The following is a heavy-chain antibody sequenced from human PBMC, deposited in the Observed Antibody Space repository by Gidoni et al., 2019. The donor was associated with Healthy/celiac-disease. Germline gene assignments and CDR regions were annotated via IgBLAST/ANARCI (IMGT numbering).Heavy chain of an antibody. CDR1: GYSISSGYY. J-gene: IGHJ6*02. Sequence: QVQLQESGPGLVKPSATLSLTCTVSGYSISSGYYWGWIRQPPGKGLEWIGSIYHSGSTYYNPSLKSRVTISVDTSKNQFSLRLSSATAADTAVYYCAREGGYSSGWFQRAYYYGMDVWGQGTTVTVSS. V-gene: IGHV4-38-2*02. CDR3: AREGGYSSGWFQRAYYYGMDV. D-gene: IGHD6-19*01. CDR2: IYHSGST.